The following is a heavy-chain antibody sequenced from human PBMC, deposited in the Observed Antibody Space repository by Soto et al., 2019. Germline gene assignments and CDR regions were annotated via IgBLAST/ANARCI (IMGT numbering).Heavy chain of an antibody. D-gene: IGHD1-1*01. CDR3: ARHVSLEPRGDYYYGMDV. J-gene: IGHJ6*02. CDR2: IKSKTDGGTT. Sequence: GGSLRLSCAASGFTFSNAWMNWVRQAPGKGLEWVGRIKSKTDGGTTDYAAPVKGRFTISRDDSKNTLYLQMNSLKTEDTAMYYCARHVSLEPRGDYYYGMDVWGQGTTVTV. CDR1: GFTFSNAW. V-gene: IGHV3-15*07.